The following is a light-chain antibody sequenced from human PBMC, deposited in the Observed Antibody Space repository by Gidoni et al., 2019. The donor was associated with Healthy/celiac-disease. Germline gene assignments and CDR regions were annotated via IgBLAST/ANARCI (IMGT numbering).Light chain of an antibody. CDR3: QQYNRYPYT. CDR1: QRISRW. V-gene: IGKV1-5*03. Sequence: DIQMTQSPSTLSASVGDRVTITCRASQRISRWLAWYQQKPGKAPKHLIYKASSLESGVPSRFSGSGSGTEFTLTDSSLQPDAFATYYCQQYNRYPYTFGQGTKLEIK. J-gene: IGKJ2*01. CDR2: KAS.